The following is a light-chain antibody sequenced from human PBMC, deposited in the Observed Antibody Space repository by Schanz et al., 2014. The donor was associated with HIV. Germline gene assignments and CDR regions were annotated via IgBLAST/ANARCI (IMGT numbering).Light chain of an antibody. CDR3: GALSTSDAPV. CDR2: DVT. J-gene: IGLJ1*01. CDR1: SSDVGGYNY. V-gene: IGLV2-11*01. Sequence: QSALTQPPSASGSPGQSVTISCTGTSSDVGGYNYVSWYQQHPGKAPKLMIYDVTKRPSGVSNRFSGSRSGNTASLTIFDLQPEDEADYYCGALSTSDAPVFGTGTKLTVL.